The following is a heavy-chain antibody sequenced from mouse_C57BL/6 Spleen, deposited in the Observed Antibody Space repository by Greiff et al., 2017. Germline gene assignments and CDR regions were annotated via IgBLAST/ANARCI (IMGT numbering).Heavy chain of an antibody. CDR1: GFTFSSYD. J-gene: IGHJ2*01. Sequence: EASGFTFSSYDMSWVRQTPVKRLEWVATISSGGSYNYYPDSVKGRFTISGDNAKNTLYLQMSSLKSEDTAMYYCARHLDSSGYFDYWGQGTTLTVSS. CDR2: ISSGGSYN. CDR3: ARHLDSSGYFDY. D-gene: IGHD3-2*02. V-gene: IGHV5-6*01.